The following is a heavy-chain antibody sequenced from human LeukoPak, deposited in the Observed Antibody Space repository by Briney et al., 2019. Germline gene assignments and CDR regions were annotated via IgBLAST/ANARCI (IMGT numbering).Heavy chain of an antibody. D-gene: IGHD6-13*01. CDR2: IYYSGST. J-gene: IGHJ3*02. CDR1: GGSISSSSYY. V-gene: IGHV4-39*07. CDR3: AREGSSSWYLSAFDI. Sequence: PSETLSPTCTVSGGSISSSSYYWGWIRQPPGKGLEWIGSIYYSGSTYYNPSLKSRVTISVDTSKNQFSLKLSSVTAADTAVYYCAREGSSSWYLSAFDIWGQGTMVTVSS.